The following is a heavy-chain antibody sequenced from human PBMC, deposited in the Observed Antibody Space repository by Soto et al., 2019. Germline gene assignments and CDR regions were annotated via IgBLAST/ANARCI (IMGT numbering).Heavy chain of an antibody. Sequence: QVQLQESGPGLVKPSGTLSLTCAVSGGSISSGWWTWVRQPPGKGLEWIGEILYSGTTNYNSSLNSRVTISIDNSKKQFSLILSSVPAADTAVYYFASMITVAPTWGQGTLVTVSS. CDR3: ASMITVAPT. V-gene: IGHV4-4*02. J-gene: IGHJ5*02. D-gene: IGHD3-16*01. CDR1: GGSISSGW. CDR2: ILYSGTT.